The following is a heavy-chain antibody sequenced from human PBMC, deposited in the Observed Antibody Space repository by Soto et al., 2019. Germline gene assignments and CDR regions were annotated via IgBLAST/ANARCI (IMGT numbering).Heavy chain of an antibody. Sequence: QVQLVQSGAEVKKPGASVKVSCKASGYTFTSYGISWVRQAPGQGLEWMGWISAYNGNTNYAQKLQGRVTMTTGTSTSRAYMELRRLRSDDTAVYYCARDFRMGTMVRGVNGYWGQGTLVTVSS. V-gene: IGHV1-18*01. CDR1: GYTFTSYG. J-gene: IGHJ4*02. D-gene: IGHD3-10*01. CDR3: ARDFRMGTMVRGVNGY. CDR2: ISAYNGNT.